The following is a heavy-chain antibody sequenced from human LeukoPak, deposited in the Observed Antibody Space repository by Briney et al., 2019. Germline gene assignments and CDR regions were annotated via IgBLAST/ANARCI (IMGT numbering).Heavy chain of an antibody. CDR2: IIPILGIA. CDR1: GYTFTEYY. Sequence: ASVKVSCKASGYTFTEYYMHWVRQAPGQGLEWMGRIIPILGIANYAQKFQGRVTITADKSTSTAYMELSSLRSEDTAVYYCARSGSSSWSDYWGQGTLVTVSS. V-gene: IGHV1-69*02. CDR3: ARSGSSSWSDY. J-gene: IGHJ4*02. D-gene: IGHD6-13*01.